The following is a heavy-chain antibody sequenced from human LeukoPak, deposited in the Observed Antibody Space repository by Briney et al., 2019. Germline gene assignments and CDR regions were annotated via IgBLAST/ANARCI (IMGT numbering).Heavy chain of an antibody. J-gene: IGHJ4*02. CDR3: ARHLPYGGYGEDYFDY. V-gene: IGHV4-4*09. D-gene: IGHD5-12*01. CDR1: GGSISSYY. Sequence: LETLSLTCTVSGGSISSYYWSWIRQPPGKGLEWTGDIYTSGSTNYNPSLKSRVTISVDTSKNQFSLKLSSVTAADTAVYYCARHLPYGGYGEDYFDYWGQGTLVTVSS. CDR2: IYTSGST.